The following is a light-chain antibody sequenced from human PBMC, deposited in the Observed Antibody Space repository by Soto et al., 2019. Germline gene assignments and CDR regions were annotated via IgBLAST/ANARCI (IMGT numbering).Light chain of an antibody. CDR1: SSEVGGYNY. Sequence: QSALTQPASVSGSPGQSITISCTRTSSEVGGYNYVSWYQHHPGKAPKLMIYDVNNRPSGVSDSFSGSKSGNTASLTISGLQAEDEADYYCSSYTSSSTYVVGTGTKLTVL. CDR2: DVN. J-gene: IGLJ1*01. CDR3: SSYTSSSTYV. V-gene: IGLV2-14*03.